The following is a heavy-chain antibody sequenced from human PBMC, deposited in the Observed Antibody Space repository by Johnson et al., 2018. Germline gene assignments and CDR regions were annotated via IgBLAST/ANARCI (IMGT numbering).Heavy chain of an antibody. Sequence: EVQLVEAGGGLVQPGESLRLSCEASGFIFSNYWMTWVRQAQGTGLEWVANIKQDGSGKYYVDSVKGRFTISRDNAKNSLYFQMNNLRAGDTAVYYCARYGGGYYYVSRGGYYYYMDVWGKGTAVTVSS. CDR3: ARYGGGYYYVSRGGYYYYMDV. V-gene: IGHV3-7*01. D-gene: IGHD3-22*01. J-gene: IGHJ6*03. CDR2: IKQDGSGK. CDR1: GFIFSNYW.